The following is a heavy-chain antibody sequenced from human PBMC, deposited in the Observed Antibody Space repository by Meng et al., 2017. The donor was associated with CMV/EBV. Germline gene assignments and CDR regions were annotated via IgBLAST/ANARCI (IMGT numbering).Heavy chain of an antibody. V-gene: IGHV1-2*02. D-gene: IGHD2-2*01. CDR1: GYTFTGYY. CDR3: ARIVIVPAAPYYYYYGMDV. J-gene: IGHJ6*02. Sequence: ASVKVSCKASGYTFTGYYMHWVRQAPGQGLEWMGWINPNSGGTNYAQKFQGRVTMTRDTSISTAYMELSRLRSDDMAVYYCARIVIVPAAPYYYYYGMDVWGQGTTVTVSS. CDR2: INPNSGGT.